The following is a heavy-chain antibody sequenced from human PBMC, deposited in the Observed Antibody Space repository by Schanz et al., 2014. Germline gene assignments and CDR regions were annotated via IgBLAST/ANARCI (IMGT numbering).Heavy chain of an antibody. CDR1: GYDFHIYA. D-gene: IGHD2-15*01. CDR2: ISGYTGDA. V-gene: IGHV1-18*01. Sequence: QILLVQPGPEVKKPGASVTVSCKASGYDFHIYAYSWVRQAPGQGPEWIGWISGYTGDAKYAQKFQHRVNMTTDRSTSTGYIELKSLRVGDTAVDFYARDNRKIPAAGSFDYWGQGTLVTVSS. CDR3: ARDNRKIPAAGSFDY. J-gene: IGHJ4*02.